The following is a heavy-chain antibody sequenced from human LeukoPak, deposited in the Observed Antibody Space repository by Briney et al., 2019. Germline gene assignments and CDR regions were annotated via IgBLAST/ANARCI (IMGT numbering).Heavy chain of an antibody. J-gene: IGHJ4*02. D-gene: IGHD6-13*01. Sequence: AGESLKISCKGSGYSFTSYWFGWVRQMPGRGLEWMGIIYPGDSDTRYSPSFQGQVTISADKSISTAYLQWSSLKASDTAMYYCASMAAAGTGYFDYWGQGTLVTVSS. CDR1: GYSFTSYW. CDR2: IYPGDSDT. V-gene: IGHV5-51*01. CDR3: ASMAAAGTGYFDY.